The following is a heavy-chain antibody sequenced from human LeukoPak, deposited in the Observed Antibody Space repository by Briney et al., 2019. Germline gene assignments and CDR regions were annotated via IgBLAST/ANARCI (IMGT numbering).Heavy chain of an antibody. CDR2: IDRDGAPR. D-gene: IGHD3-3*01. V-gene: IGHV3-74*01. CDR1: GFIFNDYW. CDR3: VASRWSGALDF. J-gene: IGHJ4*02. Sequence: GGSLRLSCAASGFIFNDYWMLWVRQVPGKGLVWVSRIDRDGAPRIYADSVKGRFTVSRDNARKALYLQMNSLKEEDTAIYYCVASRWSGALDFCGQGSLVNVSS.